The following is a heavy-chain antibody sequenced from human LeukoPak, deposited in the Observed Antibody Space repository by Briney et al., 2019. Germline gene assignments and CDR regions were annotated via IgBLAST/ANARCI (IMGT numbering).Heavy chain of an antibody. Sequence: ASVKVSCKASGYTFSSYGISWVRQAPGQGLEWMGWISGNNGNTNYAQKVQGRVTMTTDTSTSTAYMELRSLRSDGTAVYYCARGGAAGTFWLDYWGQGTLVTVSS. CDR1: GYTFSSYG. CDR3: ARGGAAGTFWLDY. D-gene: IGHD6-13*01. V-gene: IGHV1-18*01. CDR2: ISGNNGNT. J-gene: IGHJ4*02.